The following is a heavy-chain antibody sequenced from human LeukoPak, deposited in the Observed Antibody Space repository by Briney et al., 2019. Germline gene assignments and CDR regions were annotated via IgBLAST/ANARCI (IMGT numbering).Heavy chain of an antibody. D-gene: IGHD5-18*01. J-gene: IGHJ4*02. V-gene: IGHV3-7*01. CDR2: IKQDGSEK. CDR3: ARDSYSYGPTGEDY. CDR1: GFTFSSYW. Sequence: GGSLRLSCAASGFTFSSYWMSWVRQAPGKGLEWVANIKQDGSEKYYVDSVKGRFTISRDNAKNSLYLQMNSLRAGDTAVYYCARDSYSYGPTGEDYWGQGTLVTVSS.